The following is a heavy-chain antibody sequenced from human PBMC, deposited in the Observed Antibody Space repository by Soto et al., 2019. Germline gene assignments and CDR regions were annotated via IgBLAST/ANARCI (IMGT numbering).Heavy chain of an antibody. J-gene: IGHJ6*02. CDR3: ARYSCSWPSGMDV. CDR2: IKQDGSEK. V-gene: IGHV3-7*05. D-gene: IGHD6-13*01. CDR1: GFTFSSYW. Sequence: EVQLVESGGGLVQPGGSLRLSCAASGFTFSSYWMSWFRQAPGKGLEWVANIKQDGSEKYYVDSVKGRFTISRDNAKNALYLQMNSLRAGDTAVDYCARYSCSWPSGMDVWGQGTTVTVSS.